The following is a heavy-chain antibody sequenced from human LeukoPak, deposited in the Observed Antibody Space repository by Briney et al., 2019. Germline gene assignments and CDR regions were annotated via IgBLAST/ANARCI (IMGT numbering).Heavy chain of an antibody. CDR2: INHSGST. D-gene: IGHD2-2*01. J-gene: IGHJ4*02. V-gene: IGHV4-34*01. Sequence: SETLSLTCAVYGGSFSGYYWSWIRQPPGKGLEWIGEINHSGSTNYNPSLKSRVTISVDTSKNQFSLKLSSVTAADTAVYYCARRRYQLLPFDYWGQGILVTVSS. CDR1: GGSFSGYY. CDR3: ARRRYQLLPFDY.